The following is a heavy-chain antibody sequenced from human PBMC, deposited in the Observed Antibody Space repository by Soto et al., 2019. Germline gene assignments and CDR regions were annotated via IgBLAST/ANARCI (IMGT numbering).Heavy chain of an antibody. CDR2: ISAYNGNT. D-gene: IGHD2-2*01. V-gene: IGHV1-18*01. CDR3: AREAVPAARPSLYYYYYYYMDV. J-gene: IGHJ6*03. CDR1: GYTFTSYG. Sequence: ASVKVSCKASGYTFTSYGISWVRQAPGQGLEWMGWISAYNGNTNYAQKLQGRVTMTTDTSTSTAYMELRSLRSDDTAVYYCAREAVPAARPSLYYYYYYYMDVWGKGTTVTVSS.